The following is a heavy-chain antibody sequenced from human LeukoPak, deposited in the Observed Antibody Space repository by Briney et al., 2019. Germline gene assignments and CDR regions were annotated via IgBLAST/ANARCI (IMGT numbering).Heavy chain of an antibody. CDR3: ASLPYCTNGVCYDY. Sequence: PSETLSLTCTVSGGSISSSSYYWGWIRQPPGKGLEWIGSMYYSGSTYYNPSLKSRVTISVDTSKNQFSLKLSSVTAADTAVYYCASLPYCTNGVCYDYWGQGTLVTVSS. CDR2: MYYSGST. J-gene: IGHJ4*02. D-gene: IGHD2-8*01. V-gene: IGHV4-39*07. CDR1: GGSISSSSYY.